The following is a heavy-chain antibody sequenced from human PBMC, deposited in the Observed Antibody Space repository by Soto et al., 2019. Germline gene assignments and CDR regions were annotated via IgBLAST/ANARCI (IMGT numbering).Heavy chain of an antibody. J-gene: IGHJ4*02. CDR3: ARDGRVIITGGDFDY. V-gene: IGHV3-30-3*01. CDR1: GFTFSSYA. Sequence: VQLVESGGGVVQPGRSLRLSCAASGFTFSSYAMHWVRQAPGKGLEWVAVISYDGSNKYYADSVKGRFTISRDNSKNTLYLQMNSLRAEDTAVYYCARDGRVIITGGDFDYWGQGTLVTVSS. D-gene: IGHD3-10*01. CDR2: ISYDGSNK.